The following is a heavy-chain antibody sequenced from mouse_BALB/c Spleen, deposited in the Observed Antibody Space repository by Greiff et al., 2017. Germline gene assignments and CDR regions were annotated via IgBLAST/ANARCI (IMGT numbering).Heavy chain of an antibody. D-gene: IGHD2-12*01. CDR1: GYAFSSSW. J-gene: IGHJ2*01. CDR3: ARNYRWYFDY. V-gene: IGHV1-82*01. CDR2: IYPGDGDT. Sequence: QVHVKQSGPELVKPGASVKISCKASGYAFSSSWMNWVKQRPGQGLEWIGRIYPGDGDTNYNGKFKGKATLTADKSSSTAYMQLSSLTSVDSAVYFCARNYRWYFDYWGQGTTLTVSS.